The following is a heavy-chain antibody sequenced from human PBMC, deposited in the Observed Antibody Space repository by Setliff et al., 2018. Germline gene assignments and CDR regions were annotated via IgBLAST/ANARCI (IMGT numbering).Heavy chain of an antibody. CDR3: ARTSGDFWSGYSLDY. CDR1: GVSISSGFYY. V-gene: IGHV4-61*02. Sequence: KPSETLSLTCTVSGVSISSGFYYWNWIRQPAGKGLEWIGRIYTTGSTNYNPSLKRRVTISLDKSKSQFSLELSHVTAADTAVYYCARTSGDFWSGYSLDYWGQGTLVTVSS. J-gene: IGHJ4*02. CDR2: IYTTGST. D-gene: IGHD3-3*01.